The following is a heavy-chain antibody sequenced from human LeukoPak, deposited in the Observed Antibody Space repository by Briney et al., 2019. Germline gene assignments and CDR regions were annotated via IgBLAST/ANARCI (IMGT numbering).Heavy chain of an antibody. CDR1: GFTFSSYG. V-gene: IGHV3-30*02. J-gene: IGHJ3*02. CDR2: IRYDGSNK. CDR3: AKTYRAYDFWSGPDGSVDAFDI. D-gene: IGHD3-3*01. Sequence: GGSLRLSCAASGFTFSSYGMHWVRQAPGKGLEWVAFIRYDGSNKYYTDSVKGRFTISRDNSKNTLYLQMNSLGAEDTAVYYCAKTYRAYDFWSGPDGSVDAFDIWGQGTMVTVSS.